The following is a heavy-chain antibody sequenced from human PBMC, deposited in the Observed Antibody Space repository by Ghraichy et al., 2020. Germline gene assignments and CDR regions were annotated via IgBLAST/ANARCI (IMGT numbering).Heavy chain of an antibody. CDR3: ATLNYCSGGSCYSEAFDI. CDR2: FDPEDGET. V-gene: IGHV1-24*01. CDR1: GYTLTELS. J-gene: IGHJ3*02. D-gene: IGHD2-15*01. Sequence: ASVKVSCKVSGYTLTELSMHWVRQAPGKGLEWMGGFDPEDGETIYAQKFQGRVTMTEDTSTDTAYMELSSLRSEDTAVYYCATLNYCSGGSCYSEAFDIWGPGTMVTVSS.